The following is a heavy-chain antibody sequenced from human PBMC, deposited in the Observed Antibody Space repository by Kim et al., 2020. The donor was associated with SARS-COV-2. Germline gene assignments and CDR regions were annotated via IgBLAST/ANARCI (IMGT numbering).Heavy chain of an antibody. CDR2: IWYDGSNK. J-gene: IGHJ6*02. CDR3: AKDVWAELQLGWGWSVYYYYGMDV. Sequence: GGSLRLSCAASGFTFSSYGMHWVRQAPGKGLEWVAVIWYDGSNKYYADSVKGRFTISRDNSKNTLYLQMNSLRAEDTAVYYCAKDVWAELQLGWGWSVYYYYGMDVWGQGTTVTVSS. D-gene: IGHD6-13*01. V-gene: IGHV3-33*06. CDR1: GFTFSSYG.